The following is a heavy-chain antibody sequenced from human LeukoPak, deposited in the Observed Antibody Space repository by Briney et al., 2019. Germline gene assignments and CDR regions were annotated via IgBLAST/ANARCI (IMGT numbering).Heavy chain of an antibody. D-gene: IGHD3-16*01. Sequence: GGSLRLSCAASGFTFSSYAMYWVRQAPGKGLEWVAVTSYDGSNKYYADSVKGRFTISRDNSKHTLYLQMNSLRAGDTAVYYCARDGGKAQGLSFSYGLDVWGQGTTVIVSS. V-gene: IGHV3-30-3*01. CDR3: ARDGGKAQGLSFSYGLDV. J-gene: IGHJ6*02. CDR2: TSYDGSNK. CDR1: GFTFSSYA.